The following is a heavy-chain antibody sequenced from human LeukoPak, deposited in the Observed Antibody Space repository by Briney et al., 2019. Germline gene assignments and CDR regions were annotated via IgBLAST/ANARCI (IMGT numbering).Heavy chain of an antibody. CDR2: IKQDGSEK. Sequence: GGSLRLSCAASGFTFSSNWMSWVRQAPGKGLEWVANIKQDGSEKNYVDSVKGRFTISRDNAKNSLYLQMNSLRAEDTAVYYCAKAGNGFGYWGQGTLVTASS. J-gene: IGHJ4*02. CDR1: GFTFSSNW. CDR3: AKAGNGFGY. V-gene: IGHV3-7*01. D-gene: IGHD2-8*01.